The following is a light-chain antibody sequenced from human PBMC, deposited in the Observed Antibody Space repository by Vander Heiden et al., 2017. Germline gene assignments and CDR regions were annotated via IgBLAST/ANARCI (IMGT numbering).Light chain of an antibody. CDR3: RKARKTKDK. CDR2: LGS. J-gene: IGKJ2*01. Sequence: DIVMTQSPLSLPVTPGEPASISCRSSQSLLHSNGYNYLDWYLQKPGQSPQLLIYLGSNRASGVPDRGRGRGSGTDGTIKIRKVEEEDVGAEECRKARKTKDKFGQGTKMESK. V-gene: IGKV2-28*01. CDR1: QSLLHSNGYNY.